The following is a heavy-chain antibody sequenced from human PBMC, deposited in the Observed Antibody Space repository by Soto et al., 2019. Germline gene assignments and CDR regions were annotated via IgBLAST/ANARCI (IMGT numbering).Heavy chain of an antibody. D-gene: IGHD2-2*01. V-gene: IGHV1-69*13. CDR3: ARERIVVVPAATKPNGYYYYYGMDV. CDR1: GVTFSSYA. CDR2: IIPIFGTA. Sequence: ASVKVSCKASGVTFSSYAISWVRQAPGQGLEWMGGIIPIFGTANYAQKFQGRVTITADESTSTAYMELSSLRSEDTAVYYCARERIVVVPAATKPNGYYYYYGMDVWGQGTTVTVSS. J-gene: IGHJ6*02.